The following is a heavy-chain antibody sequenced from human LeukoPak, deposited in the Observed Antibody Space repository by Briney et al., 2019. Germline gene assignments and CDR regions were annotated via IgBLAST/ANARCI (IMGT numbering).Heavy chain of an antibody. V-gene: IGHV4-59*01. J-gene: IGHJ4*02. CDR2: IHDSGST. Sequence: APTLSLTCTVAAGSISSYYWSWIRQHPGKGLEWIGYIHDSGSTNYNPSLKSRVTISLDTSKNHFSLKLTSVTAADTAVYYCARESSSSPYYFDYWGQGTLVTVSS. CDR1: AGSISSYY. D-gene: IGHD2-2*01. CDR3: ARESSSSPYYFDY.